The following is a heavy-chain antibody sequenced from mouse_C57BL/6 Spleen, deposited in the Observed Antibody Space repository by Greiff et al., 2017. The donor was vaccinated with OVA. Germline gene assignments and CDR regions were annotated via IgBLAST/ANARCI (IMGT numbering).Heavy chain of an antibody. J-gene: IGHJ4*01. V-gene: IGHV1-64*01. Sequence: QVQLQQPVAELVKPGASVKLSCKASGYTFTSYWLHWVKQRPGQGLEWIGMIHPNSGSTNYNEKFKSKATLTVDKSSSTAYMPLSSLTSEDSAVYYCARKVNYGYAMDYWGQGTSVTVSS. CDR3: ARKVNYGYAMDY. D-gene: IGHD1-1*01. CDR2: IHPNSGST. CDR1: GYTFTSYW.